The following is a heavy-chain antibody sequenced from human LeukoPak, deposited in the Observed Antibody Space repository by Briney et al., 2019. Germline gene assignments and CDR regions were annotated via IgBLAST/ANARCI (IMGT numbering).Heavy chain of an antibody. D-gene: IGHD3-10*01. CDR1: GFTFSSYS. J-gene: IGHJ4*02. CDR2: ISSSSSTI. Sequence: GGSLRLSCAASGFTFSSYSMNWVRQAPGKGLEWVSYISSSSSTIYYADSVKGRFTISRDNAKNSLYLQMNSLRAEDTAVYYCARDHPIWFGEIEAGFDYWGQGTLVTVSS. CDR3: ARDHPIWFGEIEAGFDY. V-gene: IGHV3-48*01.